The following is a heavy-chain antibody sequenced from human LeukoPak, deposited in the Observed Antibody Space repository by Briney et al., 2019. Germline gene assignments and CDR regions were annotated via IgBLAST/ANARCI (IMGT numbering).Heavy chain of an antibody. D-gene: IGHD6-6*01. J-gene: IGHJ3*02. V-gene: IGHV3-9*01. CDR2: ISWNSGSI. CDR3: AKGLEYSSSRGAFDI. CDR1: GFTFDDYA. Sequence: GGSLRLSCAASGFTFDDYAMHWVRQAPGKGLEWVSGISWNSGSIGYADSVKGRFTISRDNAKNSLYLQMNSLRTEDTALYHCAKGLEYSSSRGAFDIWGQGTMVTASS.